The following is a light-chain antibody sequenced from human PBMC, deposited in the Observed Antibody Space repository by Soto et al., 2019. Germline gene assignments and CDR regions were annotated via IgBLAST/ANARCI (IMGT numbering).Light chain of an antibody. V-gene: IGKV1-5*03. Sequence: DIPMTQSPSTLSASVGDRVTITCRASQSIRSWLAWYQQKPGKPPKLLIYKASSLESGVPSRVSGSGSGTEFTLTISILQPDDFATYYCQQYNSYSRTFGQGTKLEIK. CDR1: QSIRSW. J-gene: IGKJ2*01. CDR3: QQYNSYSRT. CDR2: KAS.